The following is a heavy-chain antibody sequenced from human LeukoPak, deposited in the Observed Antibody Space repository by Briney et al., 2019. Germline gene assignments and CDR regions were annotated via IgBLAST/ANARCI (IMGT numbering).Heavy chain of an antibody. Sequence: ASVKVSCKASGYTFTSYYMHWVRQAPGQALEWMGIINPSGGSTSYAQKFQGRVTMTRDTSTSTVYMELSSLRSEDTAVYDCARDWVTPGTDYWGQGTLVTVSS. CDR3: ARDWVTPGTDY. V-gene: IGHV1-46*01. J-gene: IGHJ4*02. CDR1: GYTFTSYY. D-gene: IGHD3-10*01. CDR2: INPSGGST.